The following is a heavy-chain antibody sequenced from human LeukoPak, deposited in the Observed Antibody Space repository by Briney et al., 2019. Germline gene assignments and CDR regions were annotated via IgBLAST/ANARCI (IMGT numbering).Heavy chain of an antibody. D-gene: IGHD3-22*01. V-gene: IGHV5-51*01. CDR3: ARLDEDFYYDGSGYNF. Sequence: GESLKISCRASGYMFTNYRIAWVRQLPGRALEWMGIIYPGDSETTYSPSFQAQVTISVDKAINTAYLQWRTLKTSDTAMYYCARLDEDFYYDGSGYNFWGQGTLVTASS. J-gene: IGHJ4*02. CDR2: IYPGDSET. CDR1: GYMFTNYR.